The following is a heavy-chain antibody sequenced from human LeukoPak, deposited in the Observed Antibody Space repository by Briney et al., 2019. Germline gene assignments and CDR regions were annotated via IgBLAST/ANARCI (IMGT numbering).Heavy chain of an antibody. V-gene: IGHV4-61*01. D-gene: IGHD1-26*01. CDR1: GGSVSSGSYY. J-gene: IGHJ5*02. Sequence: SETLSLTCTVSGGSVSSGSYYWSWIRQSPGKGLEWIGYIYYSGNSNYNPSLKSRVTISVDTSKNQFSLKLSSVTAADTAVYYCARGFRVGTNWLDPWGQGTLVTVSS. CDR3: ARGFRVGTNWLDP. CDR2: IYYSGNS.